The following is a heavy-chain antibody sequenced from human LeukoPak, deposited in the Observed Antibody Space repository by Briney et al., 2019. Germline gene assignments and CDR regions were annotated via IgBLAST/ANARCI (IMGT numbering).Heavy chain of an antibody. J-gene: IGHJ4*02. CDR3: ARGMTYYFGSGKLDY. CDR2: INTDGSTT. D-gene: IGHD3-10*01. Sequence: PGGSLRLSCVASGFGFSDYWMHWVRQVPGKGLVWVSRINTDGSTTDYADSVKGRFTISRDNAKNTLYLQMNSLRAEDTAAYYCARGMTYYFGSGKLDYWGQGAPVTVSS. V-gene: IGHV3-74*01. CDR1: GFGFSDYW.